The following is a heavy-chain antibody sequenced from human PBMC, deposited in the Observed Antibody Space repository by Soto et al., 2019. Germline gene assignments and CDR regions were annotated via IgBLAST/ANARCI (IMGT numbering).Heavy chain of an antibody. D-gene: IGHD1-20*01. CDR3: ARALAGITGTQIKKKPQPADYYYYYYMDV. J-gene: IGHJ6*03. CDR1: GGSISSGGYY. V-gene: IGHV4-31*03. Sequence: SETLSLTCTVSGGSISSGGYYWSWIRQHPGKGLEWIGYIYYSGSTYYNPSLKSRVTISVDTSKNQFSLKLSSVTAADTAVYYCARALAGITGTQIKKKPQPADYYYYYYMDVWGKGTTVTVSS. CDR2: IYYSGST.